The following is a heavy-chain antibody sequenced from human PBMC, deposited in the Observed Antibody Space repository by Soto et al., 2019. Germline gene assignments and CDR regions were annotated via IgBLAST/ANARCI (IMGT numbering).Heavy chain of an antibody. CDR3: ARGGSYYAL. CDR2: INSVSGGT. V-gene: IGHV1-2*02. D-gene: IGHD1-26*01. Sequence: GASVKVSCKASGNTDTIYFIHWLRLAPGQGLEWLGWINSVSGGTNYAHKFPGRVTMTRDRSTTTAFMELRGLRSDDTAVYYCARGGSYYALWGQGTLVTVSS. J-gene: IGHJ4*02. CDR1: GNTDTIYF.